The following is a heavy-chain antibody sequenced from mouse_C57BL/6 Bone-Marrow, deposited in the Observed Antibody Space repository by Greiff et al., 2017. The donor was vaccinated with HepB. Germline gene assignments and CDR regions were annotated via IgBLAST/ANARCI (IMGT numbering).Heavy chain of an antibody. D-gene: IGHD1-1*01. J-gene: IGHJ2*01. CDR1: GFTFSDYG. CDR2: ISSGSITI. Sequence: EVKLVESGGGLVKPGGSLKLSCAASGFTFSDYGMHWVRQAPEKGLEWVAYISSGSITIYYADTVKGRFTISRDNAKNTLFLQMTSLRSEDTAMYYCARPFITTVVATKYFDYWGQGTTLTVSS. V-gene: IGHV5-17*01. CDR3: ARPFITTVVATKYFDY.